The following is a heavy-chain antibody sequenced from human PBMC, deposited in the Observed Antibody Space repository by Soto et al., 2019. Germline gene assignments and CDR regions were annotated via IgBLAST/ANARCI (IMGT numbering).Heavy chain of an antibody. CDR1: GYSFTSYD. Sequence: ASGKVSCKASGYSFTSYDINWVRQATGQGLEWMGWMNPSSANTGFAQKFQDRVTMTRNISMSAAYMELSSLRSEDTAVYYCVRRVYRYGEYYFDYWGQGTLVTVS. J-gene: IGHJ4*02. D-gene: IGHD3-16*01. CDR2: MNPSSANT. V-gene: IGHV1-8*01. CDR3: VRRVYRYGEYYFDY.